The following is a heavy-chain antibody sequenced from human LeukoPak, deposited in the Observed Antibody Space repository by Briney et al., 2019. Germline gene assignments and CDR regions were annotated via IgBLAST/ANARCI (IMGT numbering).Heavy chain of an antibody. V-gene: IGHV3-66*01. CDR2: IYSGGST. CDR1: GFTFSDYY. J-gene: IGHJ4*02. D-gene: IGHD3-10*01. Sequence: GGSLRLSCAASGFTFSDYYMSWVRQAPGKGLEWVSVIYSGGSTYYADSVKGRFTISRDNSKNTLYLQMNSLRAEDTAVYYCATLMVRGVNDYWGQGTLVTVSS. CDR3: ATLMVRGVNDY.